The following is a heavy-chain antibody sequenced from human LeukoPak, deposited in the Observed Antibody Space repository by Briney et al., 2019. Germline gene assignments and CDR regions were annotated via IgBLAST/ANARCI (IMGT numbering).Heavy chain of an antibody. D-gene: IGHD2-21*02. CDR1: RFTFSSYS. Sequence: GGSLRLSCAASRFTFSSYSMNWVSQAPGKGLEWVSSSSSSSSYIYYADSVKGRFTISRDNAKNSLYLQMNSLRAEDTAVYYCARDTDPYCGGHCDRDYWGQGTLVTVSS. CDR3: ARDTDPYCGGHCDRDY. V-gene: IGHV3-21*01. CDR2: SSSSSSYI. J-gene: IGHJ4*02.